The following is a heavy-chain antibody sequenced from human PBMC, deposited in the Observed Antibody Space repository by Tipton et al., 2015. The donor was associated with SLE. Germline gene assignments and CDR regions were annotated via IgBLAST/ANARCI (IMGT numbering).Heavy chain of an antibody. CDR2: LWYDGSNK. Sequence: SLRLSCAASGFTFSSYAMHWVRQAPGKGLEWVAVLWYDGSNKYYADSVKGRFTISRDNSKNSLYLQMNSLRAEDTAVYYCAREVVTIDYYYMDVWGKGTTVTVSS. V-gene: IGHV3-33*08. J-gene: IGHJ6*03. CDR1: GFTFSSYA. CDR3: AREVVTIDYYYMDV. D-gene: IGHD4-23*01.